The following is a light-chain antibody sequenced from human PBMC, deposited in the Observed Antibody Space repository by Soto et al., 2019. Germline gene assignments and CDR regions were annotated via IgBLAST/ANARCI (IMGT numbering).Light chain of an antibody. V-gene: IGLV2-14*01. CDR1: SSDVGGYNY. CDR3: TSYTSSSTYV. Sequence: QSVLTQPASVSGSPGQSITISCTGSSSDVGGYNYVSWFQHHPVKAPKLMIFEVSNRPSGVSNRFSGSKSGNTASLTISGLQADDEADYYCTSYTSSSTYVFGTGTKVTVL. CDR2: EVS. J-gene: IGLJ1*01.